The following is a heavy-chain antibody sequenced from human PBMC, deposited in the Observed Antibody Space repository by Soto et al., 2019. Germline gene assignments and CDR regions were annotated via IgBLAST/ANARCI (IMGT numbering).Heavy chain of an antibody. CDR1: GGSISRSSYY. D-gene: IGHD3-10*01. V-gene: IGHV4-39*01. Sequence: SETLSLTCRVSGGSISRSSYYWNWIRQPPEKGLEWIGSIFYTGSTYYNPSLKSRLTISIDTPKKQVSLKLTSVSAADTAVYYCAYGSGSFDYWGQGILVTVSS. CDR3: AYGSGSFDY. CDR2: IFYTGST. J-gene: IGHJ4*02.